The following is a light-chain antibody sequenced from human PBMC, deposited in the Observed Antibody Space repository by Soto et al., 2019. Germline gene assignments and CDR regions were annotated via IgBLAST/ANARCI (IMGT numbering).Light chain of an antibody. CDR1: SSDVGAYNY. CDR3: SSYTSTNTRYV. J-gene: IGLJ1*01. V-gene: IGLV2-14*01. CDR2: EVS. Sequence: QSALTQPASVSGSPGQSITISCTGTSSDVGAYNYVSWYQQYPGKAPKLMIYEVSNRPSGVSNHFSGSKSGNTASLTISGLQAEDEADYYCSSYTSTNTRYVFGSGTKLTVL.